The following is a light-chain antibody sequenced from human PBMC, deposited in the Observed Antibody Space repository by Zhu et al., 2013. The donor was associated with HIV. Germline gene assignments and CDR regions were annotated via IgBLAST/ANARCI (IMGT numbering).Light chain of an antibody. CDR3: GTWDSSLRAVV. Sequence: QSVLTQPPSVSAAPGQKVTISCSGTSSNVGNNYVSWYQQLPGTAPKLLIYDDNKRPSGIPDRLSGSKSGTSATLGITGLQTGDEADYYCGTWDSSLRAVVFGGGTKVTVL. J-gene: IGLJ2*01. CDR2: DDN. V-gene: IGLV1-51*01. CDR1: SSNVGNNY.